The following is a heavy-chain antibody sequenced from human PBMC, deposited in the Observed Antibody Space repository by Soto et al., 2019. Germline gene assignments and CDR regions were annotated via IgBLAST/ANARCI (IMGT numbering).Heavy chain of an antibody. J-gene: IGHJ4*02. CDR2: IYHSGST. V-gene: IGHV4-30-2*01. CDR3: ARAGGLGAVAVDY. CDR1: GGSISSGGYS. Sequence: QLQLQESGSGLVKPSQTLSLTCAVSGGSISSGGYSWSWIRQPQGKGREWIVYIYHSGSTYYNPSLKSRVTISVDRSKNQFSLKLSSVTAADTAVYYCARAGGLGAVAVDYWGQGTLVTVSS. D-gene: IGHD6-19*01.